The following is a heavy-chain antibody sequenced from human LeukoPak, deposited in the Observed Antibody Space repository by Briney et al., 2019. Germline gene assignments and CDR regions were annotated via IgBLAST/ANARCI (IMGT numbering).Heavy chain of an antibody. J-gene: IGHJ3*02. CDR2: ISYIGST. V-gene: IGHV4-59*11. CDR1: DDSFRSHY. CDR3: ARDLVTVTKGFDI. D-gene: IGHD4-17*01. Sequence: SETLSLTCAVSDDSFRSHYWTWIRQPPGKGLEWIGYISYIGSTNYNPSLKSRVTISIDTSKNQFSLKLSSVTAADTAVYYCARDLVTVTKGFDIWGQGTMVSVSS.